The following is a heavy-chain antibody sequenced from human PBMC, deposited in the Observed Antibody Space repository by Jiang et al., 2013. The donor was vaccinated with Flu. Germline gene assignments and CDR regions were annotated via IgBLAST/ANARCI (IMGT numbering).Heavy chain of an antibody. CDR1: GGSISSYY. CDR3: ARETYYYDSSGYYYDYYGMDV. Sequence: GPGLVKPSETLSLTCTVSGGSISSYYWSWIRQPPGKGLEWIGYIYYSGSTNYNPSLKSRVTISVDTSKNQFSLKLSSVTAADTAVYYCARETYYYDSSGYYYDYYGMDVWGQGTTVTVSS. J-gene: IGHJ6*02. CDR2: IYYSGST. D-gene: IGHD3-22*01. V-gene: IGHV4-59*01.